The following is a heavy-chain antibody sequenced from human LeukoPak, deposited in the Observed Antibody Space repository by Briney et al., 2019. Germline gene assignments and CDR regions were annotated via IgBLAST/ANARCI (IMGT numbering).Heavy chain of an antibody. D-gene: IGHD3-10*01. J-gene: IGHJ4*02. Sequence: PSETLSLSCAVYGGSFSGYYLNWIRQPPGKGLEWIGEVYHSGSTTYNSSLKSRLTMSIDKSKNHFSLNLSSVTAADTAVYYCARRYYGSGTNYFDYWGQGTLVTVSS. CDR2: VYHSGST. CDR3: ARRYYGSGTNYFDY. CDR1: GGSFSGYY. V-gene: IGHV4-34*01.